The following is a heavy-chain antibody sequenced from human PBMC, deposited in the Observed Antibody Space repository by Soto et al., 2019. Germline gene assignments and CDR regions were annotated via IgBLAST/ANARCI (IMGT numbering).Heavy chain of an antibody. V-gene: IGHV4-4*02. CDR2: IYQSGTT. CDR3: ARFPEGPDGKTDYSYLAP. J-gene: IGHJ5*02. Sequence: QVQMQESGPGLVRPSTTLSLSCSVSNGSISSTHWWSWLRQSPGKGLEWIGQIYQSGTTHYNPSPSPRVPTSVDNSTTRSPLELIPWSAPDTAFNYGARFPEGPDGKTDYSYLAPWGRGTLVT. D-gene: IGHD2-15*01. CDR1: NGSISSTHW.